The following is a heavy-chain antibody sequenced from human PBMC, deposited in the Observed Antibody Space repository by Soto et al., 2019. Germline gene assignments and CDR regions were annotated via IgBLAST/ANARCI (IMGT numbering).Heavy chain of an antibody. CDR1: GFTFSSYS. CDR2: ISSSSSTI. Sequence: GGSLRLSCAASGFTFSSYSMNWVRQAPGKGLEWVSYISSSSSTIYYADSVKGRFTISRDNAKNSLYLQMNSLRAEDTAVYYCARDLPIVVVPAAPLLQLDAFDIWGQGTMVTVSS. D-gene: IGHD2-2*01. J-gene: IGHJ3*02. V-gene: IGHV3-48*01. CDR3: ARDLPIVVVPAAPLLQLDAFDI.